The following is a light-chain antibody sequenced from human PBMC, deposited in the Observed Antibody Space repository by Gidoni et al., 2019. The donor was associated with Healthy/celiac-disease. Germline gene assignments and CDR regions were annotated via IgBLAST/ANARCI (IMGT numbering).Light chain of an antibody. CDR3: AAWDDRLSVV. V-gene: IGLV1-47*01. CDR2: RNN. CDR1: SSNIGSNY. J-gene: IGLJ2*01. Sequence: QSVLPQPPSASATPGHRVTISCSVSSSNIGSNYVYWYQQLPGTAPKLLISRNNQRPSGVPDRFSGSKSGTSASLAISGLRSEDEADYYCAAWDDRLSVVFGGGTKLTVL.